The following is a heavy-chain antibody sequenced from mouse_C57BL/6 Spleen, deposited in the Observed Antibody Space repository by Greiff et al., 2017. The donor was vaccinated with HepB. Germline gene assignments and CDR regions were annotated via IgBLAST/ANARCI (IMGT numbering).Heavy chain of an antibody. CDR3: ARSGLPYYYAMDY. Sequence: QVQLQQPGAELVKPGASVKMSCKASGYTFTSYWITWVKQRPGQGLEWIGDIYPGSGSTNYNEKFKSKATLTVDTSSSTAYMQLSSLTSEDSAVYDCARSGLPYYYAMDYWGQGTSVTVAS. CDR2: IYPGSGST. J-gene: IGHJ4*01. D-gene: IGHD2-4*01. V-gene: IGHV1-55*01. CDR1: GYTFTSYW.